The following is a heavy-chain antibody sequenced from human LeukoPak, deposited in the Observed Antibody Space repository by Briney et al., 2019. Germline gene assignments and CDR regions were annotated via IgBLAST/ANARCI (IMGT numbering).Heavy chain of an antibody. Sequence: SETLSLTCAVYGGSFSGYYWSWIRQPPGKGLEWIGEINHSGSTNYNPSLKSRVTISVDTSKNQFSLKLSSVTAADTAVYYCARGLGYCSSTSCSPGYYMDVWGKGTTVTVSS. D-gene: IGHD2-2*01. CDR1: GGSFSGYY. J-gene: IGHJ6*03. CDR3: ARGLGYCSSTSCSPGYYMDV. CDR2: INHSGST. V-gene: IGHV4-34*01.